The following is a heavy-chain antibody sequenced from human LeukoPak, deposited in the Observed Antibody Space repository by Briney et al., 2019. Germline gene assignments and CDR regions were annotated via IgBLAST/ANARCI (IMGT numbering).Heavy chain of an antibody. CDR1: GGSISSSSYY. V-gene: IGHV4-39*07. CDR3: ARDVTVSYYYYYMDV. J-gene: IGHJ6*03. D-gene: IGHD4-11*01. CDR2: IYYSGST. Sequence: SETLSLTCTVSGGSISSSSYYWGWIRQPPGKGLEWIGSIYYSGSTYYNPSLKSRVTISVDTSKNQFSLKLSSVTAADTAVYYCARDVTVSYYYYYMDVWGKGTTVTVSS.